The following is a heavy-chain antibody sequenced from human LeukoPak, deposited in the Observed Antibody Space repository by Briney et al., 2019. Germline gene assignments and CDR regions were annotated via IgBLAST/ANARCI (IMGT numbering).Heavy chain of an antibody. CDR3: ARPGGDGYNMYYFDY. CDR1: GGFISSGSYY. J-gene: IGHJ4*02. CDR2: IYTSGST. Sequence: SGTLSLTCTVSGGFISSGSYYWSWIRQPAGKGLEWIGRIYTSGSTNYNPSLKSRVTISVDTSKNQFSLKLSSVTAADTAVYYCARPGGDGYNMYYFDYWGQGTLVTVSS. V-gene: IGHV4-61*02. D-gene: IGHD5-24*01.